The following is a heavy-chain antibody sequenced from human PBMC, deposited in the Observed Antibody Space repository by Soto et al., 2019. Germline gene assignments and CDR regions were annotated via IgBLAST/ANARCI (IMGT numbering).Heavy chain of an antibody. Sequence: SETLSLTCAVYGGSFSGYYWSWIRQPPGKGLEWIGEINHSGSTNYNPSLKSRVTISVDTSKNQFSLKLSSVTAADTAVYYCARARILRRTRYYYYMDVWGKGTTVTVSS. CDR2: INHSGST. V-gene: IGHV4-34*01. CDR3: ARARILRRTRYYYYMDV. D-gene: IGHD1-26*01. J-gene: IGHJ6*03. CDR1: GGSFSGYY.